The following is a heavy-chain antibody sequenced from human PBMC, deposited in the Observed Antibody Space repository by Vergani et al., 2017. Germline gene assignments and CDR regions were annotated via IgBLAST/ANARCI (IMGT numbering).Heavy chain of an antibody. D-gene: IGHD3-10*01. CDR3: ARSRIYYGSGSHDY. CDR1: GASVNSYY. CDR2: VSFRGDT. V-gene: IGHV4-59*02. Sequence: QVQLQESGPGLVKPSETLSLPCTVSGASVNSYYWSWIRQPPGKGLEWMGYVSFRGDTLYDPSVKGRMTISLNTSSNQFSLYLTSVTAADTAVYYCARSRIYYGSGSHDYWGQGTLVTVSS. J-gene: IGHJ4*02.